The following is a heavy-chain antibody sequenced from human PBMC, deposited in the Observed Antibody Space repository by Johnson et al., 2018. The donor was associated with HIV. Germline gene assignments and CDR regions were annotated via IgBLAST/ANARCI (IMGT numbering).Heavy chain of an antibody. D-gene: IGHD2-8*01. CDR2: ISWNSGSI. CDR3: ARGSLTDDGFAA. Sequence: VQLVESGGGVVQPGRSLRLSCAASGFTFSSYAMHWVRQAPGKGLEWVSGISWNSGSIGYADSVKGRFTISRDNAKNSLYLQMNSLRAEDTALYYCARGSLTDDGFAAWGQGTLVIVSS. CDR1: GFTFSSYA. V-gene: IGHV3-9*01. J-gene: IGHJ3*01.